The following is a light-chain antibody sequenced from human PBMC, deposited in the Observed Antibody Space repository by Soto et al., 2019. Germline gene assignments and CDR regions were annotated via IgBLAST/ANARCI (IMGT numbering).Light chain of an antibody. Sequence: SVLTQSRGSVSVSPLKIAALSFRASQSVSSNLGWYQQKPGQAPRLLIYGASTRSTGIPARFSGSGSGTEFTLTISSLQSEDFAVYYCQQYNSWPQTFGQGTKVDI. CDR3: QQYNSWPQT. CDR2: GAS. V-gene: IGKV3-15*01. J-gene: IGKJ1*01. CDR1: QSVSSN.